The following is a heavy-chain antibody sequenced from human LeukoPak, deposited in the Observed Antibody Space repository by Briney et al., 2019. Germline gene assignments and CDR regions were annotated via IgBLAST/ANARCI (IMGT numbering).Heavy chain of an antibody. D-gene: IGHD3-22*01. Sequence: SQTLSLTCTVSGVSISSGGYYWCWIRQHPGKGLEWIGYISYSGNTHYNPSLESRVAMSLDTAKNHFSLKLRSVTAADTAVYYCARADYDSRGHLLSFDYWGQGTLGTVSS. V-gene: IGHV4-31*03. CDR3: ARADYDSRGHLLSFDY. J-gene: IGHJ4*02. CDR1: GVSISSGGYY. CDR2: ISYSGNT.